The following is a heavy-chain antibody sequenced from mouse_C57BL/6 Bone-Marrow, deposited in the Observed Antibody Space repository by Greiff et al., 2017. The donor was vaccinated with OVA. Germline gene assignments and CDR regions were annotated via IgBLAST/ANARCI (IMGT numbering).Heavy chain of an antibody. V-gene: IGHV1-52*01. J-gene: IGHJ4*01. Sequence: QVQLQQPGAELVRPGSSVKLSCKASGYTFTSYWMHWVKQRPIQGLEWIGNIDPSDSETHYNQKFKDKATLTVDKSSSTAYMQLSSLTSEDTAIYYCARWKLQVYAMDYWGQGTSVTVSS. D-gene: IGHD2-1*01. CDR1: GYTFTSYW. CDR3: ARWKLQVYAMDY. CDR2: IDPSDSET.